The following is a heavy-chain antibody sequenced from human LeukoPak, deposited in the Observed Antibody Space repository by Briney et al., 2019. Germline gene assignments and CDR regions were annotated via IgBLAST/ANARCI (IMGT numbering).Heavy chain of an antibody. CDR3: AKYGVQRWFDP. Sequence: SETLSLTCTVSGGSISSYYWSWIRQPPGKGLEWIGEINHSGSTNYNPSLKSRVTISVDTSKNQFSLKLSSVTAADTAVYYCAKYGVQRWFDPWGQGTLVTVSS. CDR1: GGSISSYY. CDR2: INHSGST. V-gene: IGHV4-34*01. D-gene: IGHD4-17*01. J-gene: IGHJ5*02.